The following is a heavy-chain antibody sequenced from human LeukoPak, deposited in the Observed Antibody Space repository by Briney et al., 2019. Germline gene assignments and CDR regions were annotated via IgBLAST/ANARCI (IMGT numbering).Heavy chain of an antibody. D-gene: IGHD2-8*02. CDR3: ARLITLSDTGGP. J-gene: IGHJ5*02. CDR1: GFTFSSYA. Sequence: PGGSLRLSCAASGFTFSSYAMHWVRQAPGKGLVWVSRINTDGTTTTYADSVRGRFTISRDNAKNTLYLQMNSLRAEDTAVYYCARLITLSDTGGPWGQGTLVTVSS. CDR2: INTDGTTT. V-gene: IGHV3-74*01.